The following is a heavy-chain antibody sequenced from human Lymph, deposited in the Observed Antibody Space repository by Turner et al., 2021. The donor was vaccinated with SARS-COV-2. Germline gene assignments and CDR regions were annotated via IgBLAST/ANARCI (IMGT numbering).Heavy chain of an antibody. Sequence: QVQLQQWGAGPLKPSAALSLTCAVYVGSFSGYYWCWIRQPPGKGLEWIGEINHSGSTNYNPSLKSRVTISVDTSKKQFSLKLSSVTAADTAVYYCARVWVRWWYFDLWGRGTLVTVSS. CDR1: VGSFSGYY. V-gene: IGHV4-34*01. J-gene: IGHJ2*01. D-gene: IGHD7-27*01. CDR3: ARVWVRWWYFDL. CDR2: INHSGST.